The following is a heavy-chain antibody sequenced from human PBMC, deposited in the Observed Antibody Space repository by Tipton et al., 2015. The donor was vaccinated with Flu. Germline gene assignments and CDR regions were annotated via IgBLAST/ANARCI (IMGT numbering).Heavy chain of an antibody. V-gene: IGHV4-61*02. CDR3: ARGVLWFGESQYYGMDV. CDR2: IYTSGST. D-gene: IGHD3-10*01. J-gene: IGHJ6*02. CDR1: GGSISSSSYY. Sequence: TLSLTCTVSGGSISSSSYYWSWIRQPAGKGLEWIGRIYTSGSTNYNPSLKSRVTMSVDTSKNQFSLKPSSVTAADTAVYYCARGVLWFGESQYYGMDVWGQGTTVTVSS.